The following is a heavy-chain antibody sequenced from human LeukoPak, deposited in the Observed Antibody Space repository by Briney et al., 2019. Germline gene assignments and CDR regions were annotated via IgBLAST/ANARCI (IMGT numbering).Heavy chain of an antibody. Sequence: PSETLSLTCTVSGHSISSGYYWGWLRQTPGKGLEWIGNTFQGGSVYYNPSLTSRVTISVDTSKNLLFLKLASVTAADTAVYFCAKGFSSYGCFDSWGQGALVTVSA. CDR1: GHSISSGYY. CDR2: TFQGGSV. D-gene: IGHD5-18*01. J-gene: IGHJ5*01. CDR3: AKGFSSYGCFDS. V-gene: IGHV4-38-2*02.